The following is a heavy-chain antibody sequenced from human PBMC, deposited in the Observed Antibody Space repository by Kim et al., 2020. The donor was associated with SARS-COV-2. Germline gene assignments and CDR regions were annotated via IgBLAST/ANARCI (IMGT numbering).Heavy chain of an antibody. CDR3: ARGPLHSSGWYAFDY. CDR1: GFTFSSYG. D-gene: IGHD6-19*01. J-gene: IGHJ4*02. V-gene: IGHV3-33*05. Sequence: GGSLRLSCAASGFTFSSYGMHWVRQAPGKGLEWVAVISYDGSNKYYADSVKGRFTISRDNSKNTLYLQMNSLRAEDTAVYYCARGPLHSSGWYAFDYWGQGTLVTVSS. CDR2: ISYDGSNK.